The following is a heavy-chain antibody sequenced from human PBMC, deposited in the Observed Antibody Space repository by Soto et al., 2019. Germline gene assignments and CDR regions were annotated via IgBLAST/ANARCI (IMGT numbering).Heavy chain of an antibody. J-gene: IGHJ4*02. CDR2: ISTYNGNT. D-gene: IGHD6-13*01. V-gene: IGHV1-18*01. CDR1: GYTFTSYG. CDR3: ARACQQSPFDY. Sequence: ASVKVSCKASGYTFTSYGISWARQAPGQGLEWMGWISTYNGNTNYAQKLQGRATMTTDTSTSTAYMELRSLRSDDTAGYYCARACQQSPFDYWGQGTLVTVSS.